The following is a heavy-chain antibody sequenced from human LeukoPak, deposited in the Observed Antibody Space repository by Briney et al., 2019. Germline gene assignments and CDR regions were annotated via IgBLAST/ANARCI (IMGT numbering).Heavy chain of an antibody. J-gene: IGHJ3*02. V-gene: IGHV1-18*01. CDR1: GYTFTSYG. CDR2: ISAYNGHT. CDR3: ARDGHRRYHYDSSGREDAFDI. D-gene: IGHD3-22*01. Sequence: ASVNVSCKASGYTFTSYGISWVRQAPGQGLEWMGWISAYNGHTKYAQKVQGRVTMTRDTSTSTAYMELRSLRSDDTAVYYCARDGHRRYHYDSSGREDAFDIWGQGTMVTVSS.